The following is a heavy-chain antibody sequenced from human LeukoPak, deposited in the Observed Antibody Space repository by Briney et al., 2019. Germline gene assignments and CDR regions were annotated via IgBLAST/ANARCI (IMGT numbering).Heavy chain of an antibody. CDR2: IKQDGSEK. D-gene: IGHD2-15*01. CDR3: ARSGKRYCSGGSCYGWFDP. V-gene: IGHV3-7*01. J-gene: IGHJ5*02. Sequence: PGGSLRLSCAASGFTFSSYWMSWVRQAPGKGLEWVANIKQDGSEKYYVDSVKGRFTISRDNAKNSLYLQMNSPRAEDTAVYYCARSGKRYCSGGSCYGWFDPWGQGTLVTVSS. CDR1: GFTFSSYW.